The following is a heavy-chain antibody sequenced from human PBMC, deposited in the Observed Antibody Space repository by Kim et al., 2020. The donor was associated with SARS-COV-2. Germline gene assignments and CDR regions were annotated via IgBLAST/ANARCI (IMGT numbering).Heavy chain of an antibody. CDR3: AKDPAMIVEYYFDY. J-gene: IGHJ4*02. Sequence: GGSLRLSCAASGFTFSSYGMHWVRQAPGKGLEWVAVISYDGSNKYYADSVKGRFTISRDNSKNTLYLQMNSLRAEDTAVYYCAKDPAMIVEYYFDYWGQGTLVTVSS. D-gene: IGHD3-22*01. CDR1: GFTFSSYG. CDR2: ISYDGSNK. V-gene: IGHV3-30*18.